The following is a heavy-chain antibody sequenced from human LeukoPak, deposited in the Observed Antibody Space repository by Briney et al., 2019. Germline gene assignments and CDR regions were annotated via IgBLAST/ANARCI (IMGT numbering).Heavy chain of an antibody. V-gene: IGHV4-34*01. CDR2: INHSGST. J-gene: IGHJ4*02. Sequence: SETMSLTCAVYGGSFSGYYWSWIRQPPGKGLEWIGEINHSGSTNYNPSLKSRVTISVDTSKNQFSLKLSSVTAADTAVYYCARGNTYYDSLTGYSYYFDYWGQGTLVTVSS. D-gene: IGHD3-9*01. CDR3: ARGNTYYDSLTGYSYYFDY. CDR1: GGSFSGYY.